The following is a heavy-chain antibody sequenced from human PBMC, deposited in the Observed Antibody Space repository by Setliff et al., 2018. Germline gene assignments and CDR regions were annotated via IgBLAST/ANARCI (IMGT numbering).Heavy chain of an antibody. CDR1: GGSFSGYY. CDR2: INHSGST. CDR3: AREVGTSTSSDAFDV. D-gene: IGHD1-26*01. Sequence: PSETLSLTCAVFGGSFSGYYWSWIRQPPGKGLEWIGEINHSGSTNYNPSLKSRITISIDTSKNQFSLHLTSVTAADTAVYYCAREVGTSTSSDAFDVWGQGMMVTVSS. J-gene: IGHJ3*01. V-gene: IGHV4-34*01.